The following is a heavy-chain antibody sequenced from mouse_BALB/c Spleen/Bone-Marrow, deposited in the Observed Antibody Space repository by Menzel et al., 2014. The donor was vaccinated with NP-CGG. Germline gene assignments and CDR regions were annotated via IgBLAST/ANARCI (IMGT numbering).Heavy chain of an antibody. J-gene: IGHJ2*01. V-gene: IGHV5-15*02. CDR1: GFTFSDYG. D-gene: IGHD1-1*01. CDR3: ARALAYGSSFDY. Sequence: DVHLVESGGGLVQPGGSRKLSCAASGFTFSDYGMAWVRQAPGKGPEWVAFISNLAYSIYYTDTVTGRFTISRENAKNTLYLEMNSLRSEDTAMYYCARALAYGSSFDYWGQGTTLTVSS. CDR2: ISNLAYSI.